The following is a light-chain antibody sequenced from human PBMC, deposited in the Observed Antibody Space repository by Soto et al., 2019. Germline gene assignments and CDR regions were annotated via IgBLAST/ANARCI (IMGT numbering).Light chain of an antibody. V-gene: IGKV3-11*01. J-gene: IGKJ4*01. Sequence: EIVLTQSPGTLSLSPGERATLSCRASQSVTSSLVWYQQKAGQAPRLLIYDASNRATGIPARFSGSGSGTDFTLTISGLEPEDSAVYYCQHRSTWPRTFGGGTKVEIK. CDR3: QHRSTWPRT. CDR1: QSVTSS. CDR2: DAS.